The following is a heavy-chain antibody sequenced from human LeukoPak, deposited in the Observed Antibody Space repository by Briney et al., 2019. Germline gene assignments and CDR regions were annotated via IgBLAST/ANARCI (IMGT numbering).Heavy chain of an antibody. Sequence: GGSLRLSCAASGFTFSSYWMSWVRHASGKGLEWVGRIRSKANNYATAYAESVKGRFTISRDDSKNTAYLQMNSLKAEDTAVYYCARVRDYYDSRGYYFEYFDHWGQGTLVTVSS. CDR1: GFTFSSYW. CDR2: IRSKANNYAT. V-gene: IGHV3-73*01. J-gene: IGHJ1*01. CDR3: ARVRDYYDSRGYYFEYFDH. D-gene: IGHD3-22*01.